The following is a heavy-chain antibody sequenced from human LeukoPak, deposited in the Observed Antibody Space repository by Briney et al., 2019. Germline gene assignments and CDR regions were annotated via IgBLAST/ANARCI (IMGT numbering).Heavy chain of an antibody. J-gene: IGHJ4*02. CDR2: INPNSGVT. Sequence: ASVKVSCKASGYTFTAYYIHWVRQAPGQGLEWMGWINPNSGVTNYAQKFQGRVTMTRDTSISTAYMELNRLRSDDTAVYYCARGDGDGYNFWYWGQGTLVTVPS. CDR1: GYTFTAYY. D-gene: IGHD5-24*01. V-gene: IGHV1-2*02. CDR3: ARGDGDGYNFWY.